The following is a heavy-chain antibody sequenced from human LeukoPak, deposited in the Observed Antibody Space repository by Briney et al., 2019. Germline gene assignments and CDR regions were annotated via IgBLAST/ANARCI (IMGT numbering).Heavy chain of an antibody. V-gene: IGHV4-61*10. J-gene: IGHJ3*02. CDR1: GGSISSGSYY. CDR3: ARHMSVTYNAFDI. D-gene: IGHD2-21*02. CDR2: VYYSGRT. Sequence: SETLSLTCTVSGGSISSGSYYWSWIRQPAGKGLEWIGYVYYSGRTSYNASLKSRVTTSVDTSKNQFFLKLSSVTAADTAVYYCARHMSVTYNAFDIWGQGTMVTVSS.